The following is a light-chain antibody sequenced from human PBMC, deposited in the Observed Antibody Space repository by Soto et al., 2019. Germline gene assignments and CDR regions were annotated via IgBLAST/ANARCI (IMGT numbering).Light chain of an antibody. CDR1: QGLLHSDGATF. V-gene: IGKV2-30*02. CDR2: QVS. CDR3: LQGTPRPYT. J-gene: IGKJ2*01. Sequence: DVVMTQSPLSLPVTLGQPASMSCRSSQGLLHSDGATFLAWFQQRPGQSPRRLIYQVSNRDSGVPDRFSGSGSGTDFTLKISRVEAEDVGVYYCLQGTPRPYTFGQGTKLEI.